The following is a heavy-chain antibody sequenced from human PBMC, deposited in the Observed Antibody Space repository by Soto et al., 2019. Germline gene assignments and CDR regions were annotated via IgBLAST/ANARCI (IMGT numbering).Heavy chain of an antibody. CDR1: GYTFTSYD. CDR3: ARGLPAYSSGWYGECDS. J-gene: IGHJ4*02. V-gene: IGHV1-8*01. CDR2: MNPNSGNT. D-gene: IGHD6-19*01. Sequence: QVQLVQSGAEVKKPGASVKVSCKASGYTFTSYDINWVRQATGQGLEWMGWMNPNSGNTGYAQKFQGRVTMTRNNSISTADMELRSLRSEDTGVYYCARGLPAYSSGWYGECDSWGQGTLVTVSS.